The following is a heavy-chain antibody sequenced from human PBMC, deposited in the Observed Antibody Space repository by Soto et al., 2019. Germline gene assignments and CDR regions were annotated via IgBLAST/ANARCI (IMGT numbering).Heavy chain of an antibody. J-gene: IGHJ4*02. V-gene: IGHV3-72*01. CDR3: ARGSPYYYVSGSYRTVFDN. Sequence: GGSLRLSCATSGFTFSDHYMDWVRQTPGKGLEWVGRIRNKANGYTTEYAASVKGRFTISRDDSKNSLYLQMNSLKTEDTAVYYCARGSPYYYVSGSYRTVFDNWGQGTLVTVSS. CDR2: IRNKANGYTT. D-gene: IGHD3-10*01. CDR1: GFTFSDHY.